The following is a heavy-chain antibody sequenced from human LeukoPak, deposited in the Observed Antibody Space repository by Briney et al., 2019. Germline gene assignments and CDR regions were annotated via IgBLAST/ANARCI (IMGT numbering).Heavy chain of an antibody. CDR3: ARGPLGIYYMDV. J-gene: IGHJ6*03. CDR2: MNPNSGNT. Sequence: ASVKVSCKASGYTFTSYDINWVRQATGQGLEWMGWMNPNSGNTGYAQKFQGRVTMTRNTSISTAYMELSSLRSEDTAVYYCARGPLGIYYMDVWGKGTTATVSS. CDR1: GYTFTSYD. V-gene: IGHV1-8*01.